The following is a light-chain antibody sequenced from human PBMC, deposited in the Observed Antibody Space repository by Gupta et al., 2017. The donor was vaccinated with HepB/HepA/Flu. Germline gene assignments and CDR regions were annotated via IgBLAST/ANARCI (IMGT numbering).Light chain of an antibody. J-gene: IGLJ1*01. CDR3: SSYTSSGHYV. Sequence: QSALTQTASVSGSPGQSTTISCTGTSSDVGGYNFVSWYQQHPGKAPKLIIYDVSNRPAGVSNRFSGSKSGNTASLTISGLQAEDEADYYCSSYTSSGHYVFGTGTKVTVL. CDR2: DVS. CDR1: SSDVGGYNF. V-gene: IGLV2-14*03.